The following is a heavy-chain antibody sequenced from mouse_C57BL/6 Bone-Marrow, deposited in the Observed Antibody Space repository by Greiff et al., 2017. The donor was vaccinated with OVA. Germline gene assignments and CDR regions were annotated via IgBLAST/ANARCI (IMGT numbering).Heavy chain of an antibody. Sequence: EVHLVESGGGLVKPGGSLKLSCAASGFTFSDYGMHWVRQAPEKGLEWVAYISSGSSTIYYADTVKGRFTISRDNAKNTLFLQMTSLRSEDTAMYYCARRSTMVTTTGYYAMDYWGQGTSVTVSS. V-gene: IGHV5-17*01. D-gene: IGHD2-2*01. CDR2: ISSGSSTI. CDR3: ARRSTMVTTTGYYAMDY. CDR1: GFTFSDYG. J-gene: IGHJ4*01.